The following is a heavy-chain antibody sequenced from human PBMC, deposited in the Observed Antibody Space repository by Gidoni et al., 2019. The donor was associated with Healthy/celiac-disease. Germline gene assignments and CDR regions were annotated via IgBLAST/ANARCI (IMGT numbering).Heavy chain of an antibody. CDR2: IYYSGST. CDR3: ARGNEGYSYGIDY. CDR1: GGSISSSSYY. V-gene: IGHV4-39*01. J-gene: IGHJ4*02. Sequence: QLQLQASGSGRVKPSETLSLTCTVSGGSISSSSYYWGWIRQPPGKGLEWIGSIYYSGSTYYNPSLKSRVTISVDTSKNQFSLKLSSVTAADTAVYYCARGNEGYSYGIDYWGQGTLVTVSS. D-gene: IGHD5-18*01.